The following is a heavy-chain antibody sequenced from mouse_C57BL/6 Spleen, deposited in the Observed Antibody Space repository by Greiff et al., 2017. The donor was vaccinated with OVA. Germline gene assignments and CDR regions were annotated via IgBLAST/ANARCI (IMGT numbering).Heavy chain of an antibody. CDR3: ARLLYYYGSSYVDY. CDR1: GFTFSDYY. J-gene: IGHJ2*01. V-gene: IGHV5-12*01. D-gene: IGHD1-1*01. CDR2: ISNGGGST. Sequence: EVQGVESGGGLVQPGGSLKLSCAASGFTFSDYYMYWVRQTPEKRLEWVAYISNGGGSTYYPDTVKGRFTISRDNAKNTLYLQMSRLKSEDTAMYYCARLLYYYGSSYVDYWGQGTTLTVSS.